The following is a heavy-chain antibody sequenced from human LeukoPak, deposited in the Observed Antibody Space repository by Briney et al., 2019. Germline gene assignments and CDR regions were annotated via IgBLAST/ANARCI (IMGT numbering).Heavy chain of an antibody. J-gene: IGHJ4*02. CDR1: GFTFSSYG. CDR3: AREEVAVAGFDY. Sequence: HTGGSLRLSCAASGFTFSSYGMHWVRQAPGKGLEWVAVIWYDGSNKYYADSVKGRFTISRDNSKNTLYLQMNSLRAEDTAVYYCAREEVAVAGFDYWGQGTLVTVSS. D-gene: IGHD6-19*01. V-gene: IGHV3-33*01. CDR2: IWYDGSNK.